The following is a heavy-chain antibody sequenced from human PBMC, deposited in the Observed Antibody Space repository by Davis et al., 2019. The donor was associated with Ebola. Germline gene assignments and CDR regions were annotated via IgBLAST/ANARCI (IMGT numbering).Heavy chain of an antibody. J-gene: IGHJ6*03. CDR2: IWYDGSEK. CDR1: GFRFSDYG. V-gene: IGHV3-33*01. Sequence: GESLKISCAASGFRFSDYGMHWVRQAPGKGLEWVAVIWYDGSEKYYADSVKGRFTISRDNSKNTVYLQMNSLRAEDTAVYYCARDPAYMVRGVIISNYMDGWGKGTTVTVSS. D-gene: IGHD3-10*01. CDR3: ARDPAYMVRGVIISNYMDG.